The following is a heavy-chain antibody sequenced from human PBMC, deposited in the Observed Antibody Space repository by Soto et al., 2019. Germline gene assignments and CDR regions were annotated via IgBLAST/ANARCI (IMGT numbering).Heavy chain of an antibody. CDR1: GGSVSSGRYY. D-gene: IGHD3-22*01. CDR3: ARVGPWVPYYYDSSPYTFENWFDP. Sequence: SETLSLTCTVSGGSVSSGRYYWSWIRQPPGKGLEWNGYIYYSGSPNYNPSLKSQVTISVDMTNNHVSLILNSVTAADTAVYYCARVGPWVPYYYDSSPYTFENWFDPWGQGTLVTVSS. J-gene: IGHJ5*02. CDR2: IYYSGSP. V-gene: IGHV4-61*03.